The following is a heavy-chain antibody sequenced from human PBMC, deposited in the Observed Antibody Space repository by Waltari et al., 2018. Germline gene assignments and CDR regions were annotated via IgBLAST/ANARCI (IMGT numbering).Heavy chain of an antibody. CDR2: IYHSGST. CDR1: GYSISSVYY. J-gene: IGHJ4*02. Sequence: QVQLQESGPGLVKPSETLSLTCAVSGYSISSVYYWGWIRQPPGKGLEWIGSIYHSGSTYYNPSLKSRVTISVDTSKNQFSLKLSSVTAADTAVYYCARQNYDSSGYWGQGTLVTVSS. V-gene: IGHV4-38-2*01. D-gene: IGHD3-22*01. CDR3: ARQNYDSSGY.